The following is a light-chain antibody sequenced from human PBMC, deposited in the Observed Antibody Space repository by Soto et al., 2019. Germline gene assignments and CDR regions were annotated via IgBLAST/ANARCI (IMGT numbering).Light chain of an antibody. Sequence: DIQMTLSPSSLSASVGDRVTITCRASQSISSYLNWYQQKPGKAPKLLIYAASSLQSGVPSRFSGNGSWTDFTFTISSLQPEDIATYYCQQYDNLPLSITFGQGTRLEIK. CDR3: QQYDNLPLSIT. J-gene: IGKJ5*01. CDR1: QSISSY. V-gene: IGKV1-33*01. CDR2: AAS.